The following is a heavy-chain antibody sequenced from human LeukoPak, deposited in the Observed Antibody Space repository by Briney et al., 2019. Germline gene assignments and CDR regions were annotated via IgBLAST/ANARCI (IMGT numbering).Heavy chain of an antibody. V-gene: IGHV3-48*03. D-gene: IGHD6-19*01. CDR2: ISSSGSTI. CDR1: GFTFSSYE. CDR3: AKWDYSSGWFDY. Sequence: GGSLRLSCAASGFTFSSYEMNWVRQAPGKGLEWVSYISSSGSTIYYADSVKGRFTISRDNSKNTLYLQMNSLRAEDTAVYYCAKWDYSSGWFDYWGQGTLVTVSS. J-gene: IGHJ4*02.